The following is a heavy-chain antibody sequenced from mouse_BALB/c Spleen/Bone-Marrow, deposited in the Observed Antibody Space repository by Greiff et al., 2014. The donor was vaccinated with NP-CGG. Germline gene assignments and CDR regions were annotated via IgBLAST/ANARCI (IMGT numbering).Heavy chain of an antibody. Sequence: EVMLVESGGDLVKPGGSLKLSCAASGFTFSSYGMSWVRQTPDKRLEWVATISSGGSYTYYPDSVKGRFTISRDNAKNTLHLQMSSLKSEDTAIYYCARQYGNLGVMDYWGQGTSVTVSS. D-gene: IGHD2-1*01. CDR2: ISSGGSYT. J-gene: IGHJ4*01. CDR1: GFTFSSYG. V-gene: IGHV5-6*01. CDR3: ARQYGNLGVMDY.